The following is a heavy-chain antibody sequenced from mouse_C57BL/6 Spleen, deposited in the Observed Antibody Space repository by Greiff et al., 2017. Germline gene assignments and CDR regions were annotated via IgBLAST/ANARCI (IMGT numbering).Heavy chain of an antibody. CDR3: ARVGYDGSSVPYYAMDY. J-gene: IGHJ4*01. Sequence: VQLQQPGAELVMPGASVKLSCKASGYTFTSYWMHWVKQRPGQGLEWIGEFDPSDSYTNYNQKFKGKSTLTVDKSSSTAYMQLSSLTSEDSAVYYCARVGYDGSSVPYYAMDYWGQGTTVTVSS. V-gene: IGHV1-69*01. D-gene: IGHD1-1*01. CDR2: FDPSDSYT. CDR1: GYTFTSYW.